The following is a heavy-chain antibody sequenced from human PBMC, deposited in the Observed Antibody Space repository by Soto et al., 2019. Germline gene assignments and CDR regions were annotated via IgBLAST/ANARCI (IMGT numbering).Heavy chain of an antibody. CDR1: GYTFTSYC. Sequence: GASVKVSCKASGYTFTSYCMHWVRQAPGQGLERMGIINPSGGSTSYAQKFQGRVTMTRDTSTSTVYIEMSSLRSEDTAVYYCARDKGYSSGWYRIQSAYYYYYGMDVWG. D-gene: IGHD6-19*01. J-gene: IGHJ6*02. V-gene: IGHV1-46*01. CDR3: ARDKGYSSGWYRIQSAYYYYYGMDV. CDR2: INPSGGST.